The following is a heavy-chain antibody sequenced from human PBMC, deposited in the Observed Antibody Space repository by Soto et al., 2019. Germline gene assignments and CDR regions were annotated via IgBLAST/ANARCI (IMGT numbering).Heavy chain of an antibody. CDR1: SDSISSYY. V-gene: IGHV4-59*08. Sequence: QVQLQESGPGLVRPSETLSLTWTVSSDSISSYYWIWIRQSPGKGLEWIGYTDYSGNTNYNPSLKSRVTISGDTSKNQFSLRLSSVTAADTAVYYCARAVGDPLYYLDYWGQGTLVTVSS. CDR2: TDYSGNT. CDR3: ARAVGDPLYYLDY. D-gene: IGHD6-19*01. J-gene: IGHJ4*02.